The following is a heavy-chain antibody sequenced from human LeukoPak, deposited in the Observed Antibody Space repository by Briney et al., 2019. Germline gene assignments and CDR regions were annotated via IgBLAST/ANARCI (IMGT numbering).Heavy chain of an antibody. V-gene: IGHV1-46*01. D-gene: IGHD3-16*01. CDR1: GYTFTGYY. Sequence: GASVKVSCKASGYTFTGYYMHWVRQAPGQGLEWMGIINPSGGSTSYAQKFQGRVTITRDTSASTAYMELSSLRSEDMAVYYCAIEILNFFDYVWGSFDYWGQGTLVTVSS. J-gene: IGHJ4*02. CDR2: INPSGGST. CDR3: AIEILNFFDYVWGSFDY.